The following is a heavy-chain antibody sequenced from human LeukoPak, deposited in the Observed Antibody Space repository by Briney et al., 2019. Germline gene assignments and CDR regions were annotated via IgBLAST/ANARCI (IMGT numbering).Heavy chain of an antibody. CDR2: VFYNGDT. Sequence: SETLSLTCAVSGGSIIISGYYWAWIRQPPGKGLEWIGSVFYNGDTYYNPSLRSRVTISVDTSKNQFSLTLNSVTAEDTAVYYCACDMVRRTFDPWGQGTLVTVSS. J-gene: IGHJ5*02. CDR1: GGSIIISGYY. CDR3: ACDMVRRTFDP. V-gene: IGHV4-39*07. D-gene: IGHD3-10*01.